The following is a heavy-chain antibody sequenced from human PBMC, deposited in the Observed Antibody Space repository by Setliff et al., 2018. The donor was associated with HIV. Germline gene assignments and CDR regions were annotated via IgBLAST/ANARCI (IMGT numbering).Heavy chain of an antibody. CDR3: SRDVGVPGRGNALDY. J-gene: IGHJ4*02. V-gene: IGHV1-2*06. CDR1: GYTFGYNY. Sequence: GASVKVSCKTSGYTFGYNYIHWVRPAPGQGLEWMGRIAPNSGDTKYAQKFEGRVTVTRDTSINTVYMEVSSLRSDDTAVYYCSRDVGVPGRGNALDYWGQGTQVTVPQ. CDR2: IAPNSGDT. D-gene: IGHD1-26*01.